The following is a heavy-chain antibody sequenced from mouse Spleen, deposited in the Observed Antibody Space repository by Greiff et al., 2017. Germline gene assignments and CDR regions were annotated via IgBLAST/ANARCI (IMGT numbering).Heavy chain of an antibody. D-gene: IGHD1-2*01. CDR3: TREGLLRPYAMDY. CDR2: IYPGSGST. Sequence: LQQPGSELVRPGASVKLSCKASGYTFTSYWMHWVKQRHGQGLEWIGNIYPGSGSTNYDEKFKSKGTLTVDTSSSTAYMHLSSLTSEDSAVYYCTREGLLRPYAMDYWGQGTSVTVSS. J-gene: IGHJ4*01. V-gene: IGHV1S22*01. CDR1: GYTFTSYW.